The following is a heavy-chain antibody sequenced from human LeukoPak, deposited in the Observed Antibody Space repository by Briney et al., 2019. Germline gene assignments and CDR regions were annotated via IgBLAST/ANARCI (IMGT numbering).Heavy chain of an antibody. J-gene: IGHJ4*02. V-gene: IGHV1-2*02. Sequence: ASVEVSCKASGYTFTGYYMHWVRQAPGQGLEWMGWINPNSGGTNYAQKFQGRVTMTRDTSISTAYMELSRLRSDDTAVYYCARGPCELSIYFDYWGQGTLVTVSS. CDR1: GYTFTGYY. CDR3: ARGPCELSIYFDY. CDR2: INPNSGGT. D-gene: IGHD1-26*01.